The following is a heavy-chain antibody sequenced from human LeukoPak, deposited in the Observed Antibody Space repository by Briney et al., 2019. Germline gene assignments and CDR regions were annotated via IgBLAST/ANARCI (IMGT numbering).Heavy chain of an antibody. V-gene: IGHV1-2*02. CDR3: SRESSAAGIDY. J-gene: IGHJ4*02. CDR2: INPNSGGT. Sequence: ASVKVSCKASGYTFTGYYMHWVRQAPGQGLEWMGGINPNSGGTNYAQKFQGRVTMTRATSISKAYMELSRLRSDDTAVYYCSRESSAAGIDYWGQGTLVTVSS. D-gene: IGHD6-13*01. CDR1: GYTFTGYY.